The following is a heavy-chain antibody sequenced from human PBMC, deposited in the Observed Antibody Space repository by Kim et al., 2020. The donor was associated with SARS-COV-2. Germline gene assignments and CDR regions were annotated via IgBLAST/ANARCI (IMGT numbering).Heavy chain of an antibody. V-gene: IGHV4-31*03. D-gene: IGHD2-15*01. CDR1: GGSISSVPYY. J-gene: IGHJ4*02. Sequence: SETLSLTCTVSGGSISSVPYYWSWIRQHPGKGLEWIGYIYYSGSIYYNPSLKSRVTISVDTSKNQFSLKLSSVTAADTAFYYCARGAVGATRSFDYWGQG. CDR3: ARGAVGATRSFDY. CDR2: IYYSGSI.